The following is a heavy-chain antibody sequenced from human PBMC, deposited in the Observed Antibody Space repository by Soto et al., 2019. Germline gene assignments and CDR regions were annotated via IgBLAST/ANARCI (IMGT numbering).Heavy chain of an antibody. J-gene: IGHJ2*01. CDR3: ARVVSHSSGYYYDCYFDL. V-gene: IGHV3-13*04. D-gene: IGHD3-22*01. CDR2: IGTAGDT. Sequence: EVQLVESGGGLVQPGGSLRLSCAASGFTFSSYDMHWVRQATGKGLEWVSAIGTAGDTYYPGSVKGRFTISRENAKNSLYLQMNSLRAGDTAVYYCARVVSHSSGYYYDCYFDLWGRGTLVTVSS. CDR1: GFTFSSYD.